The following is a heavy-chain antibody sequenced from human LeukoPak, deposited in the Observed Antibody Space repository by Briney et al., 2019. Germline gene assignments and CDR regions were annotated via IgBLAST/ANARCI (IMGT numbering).Heavy chain of an antibody. CDR2: INHSGST. CDR1: GGSFSGYY. V-gene: IGHV4-34*01. CDR3: ARDSFSGYYYYGMDV. J-gene: IGHJ6*02. Sequence: PSETLSLTCAVYGGSFSGYYWSWIRQPPGKGLEWIGEINHSGSTNYNPSLKSRVTISVDTSKNQFSLKLSSVTAADTAVYYCARDSFSGYYYYGMDVWGQGTTVTVSS. D-gene: IGHD1-26*01.